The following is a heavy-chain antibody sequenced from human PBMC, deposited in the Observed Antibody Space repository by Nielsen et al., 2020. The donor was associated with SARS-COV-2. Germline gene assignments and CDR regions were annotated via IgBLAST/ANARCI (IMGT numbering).Heavy chain of an antibody. CDR3: ARSGHCNGGICYFTEYFQD. V-gene: IGHV3-11*03. CDR1: GFTFSDYY. D-gene: IGHD2-8*02. CDR2: ISPSSSFT. Sequence: GGSLRLSCAASGFTFSDYYMSWIRQAPGKGLEWISFISPSSSFTNDADSVKGRFTISRDNAKNSLYLQMDSLRAEDTAFYYCARSGHCNGGICYFTEYFQDWGQGTLVTVSS. J-gene: IGHJ1*01.